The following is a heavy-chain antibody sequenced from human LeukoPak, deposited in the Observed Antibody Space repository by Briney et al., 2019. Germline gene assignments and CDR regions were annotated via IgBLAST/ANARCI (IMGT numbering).Heavy chain of an antibody. CDR1: GGSISSYY. D-gene: IGHD3-3*01. Sequence: SSETLSLTCTVSGGSISSYYWSWIRQPPGKGLEWIGYIYYSGSTNYNPSLKSRVTISVDTSKNQFSLKLSSVTAADTAVYYCARGWYYDFWSGYGGYYFDYWGQGTLVTVSP. V-gene: IGHV4-59*01. CDR3: ARGWYYDFWSGYGGYYFDY. J-gene: IGHJ4*02. CDR2: IYYSGST.